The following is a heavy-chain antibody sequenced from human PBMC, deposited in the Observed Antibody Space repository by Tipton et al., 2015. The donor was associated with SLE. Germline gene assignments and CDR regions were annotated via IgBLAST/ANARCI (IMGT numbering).Heavy chain of an antibody. CDR1: GGSFSGYY. V-gene: IGHV4-34*01. Sequence: TLSLTCAVYGGSFSGYYWSWIRQPPGKGLEWIGEINHSGSTNYNPSLKGRVTISVDTSKNQFSLKLSSVTAADTAVYYCARAPGETWFDPWGQGTLVTVSS. CDR3: ARAPGETWFDP. CDR2: INHSGST. D-gene: IGHD3-10*01. J-gene: IGHJ5*02.